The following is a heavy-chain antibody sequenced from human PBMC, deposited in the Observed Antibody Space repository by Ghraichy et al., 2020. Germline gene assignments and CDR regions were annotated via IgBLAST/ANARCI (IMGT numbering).Heavy chain of an antibody. CDR1: GDSISSHS. Sequence: SETLSLTCTVSGDSISSHSWSWIRQPPGKGLEWIGYISYSGSTNYNPSLKSRVTISVDTSKKQFSLKLSSVTAADTAVYYWARGVGARGSNLDYWGQGTLVTVSS. CDR2: ISYSGST. V-gene: IGHV4-59*08. CDR3: ARGVGARGSNLDY. J-gene: IGHJ4*02. D-gene: IGHD1-26*01.